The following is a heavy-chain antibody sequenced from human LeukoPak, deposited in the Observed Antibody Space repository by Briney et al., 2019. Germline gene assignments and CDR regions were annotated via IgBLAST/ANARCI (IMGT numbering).Heavy chain of an antibody. CDR2: INKDGSEK. D-gene: IGHD2-2*01. CDR3: ARERYGTSATCYVGVPFDS. J-gene: IGHJ4*02. CDR1: GFTFNYYD. Sequence: PGRSLRLSCAASGFTFNYYDMKWVRQAPGKGLEWVAGINKDGSEKYYMDSVKGGFTISRDNSRNSLYLQMNNLRAEDTAVYFCARERYGTSATCYVGVPFDSWGQGTLVTVSS. V-gene: IGHV3-7*01.